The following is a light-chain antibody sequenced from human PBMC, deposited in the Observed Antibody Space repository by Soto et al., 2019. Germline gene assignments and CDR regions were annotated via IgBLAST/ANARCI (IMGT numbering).Light chain of an antibody. CDR2: EVS. J-gene: IGLJ1*01. Sequence: QSLLTHPASVSGSPGQSITISCTGTSSDVGGYNYVSWYQQHPGKAPKLMIYEVSNRPSGVSNRFSGSKSGNTASLTISGLQAEDEADYYCSSYTSSSPLYVFGTGTKVTVL. CDR3: SSYTSSSPLYV. CDR1: SSDVGGYNY. V-gene: IGLV2-14*01.